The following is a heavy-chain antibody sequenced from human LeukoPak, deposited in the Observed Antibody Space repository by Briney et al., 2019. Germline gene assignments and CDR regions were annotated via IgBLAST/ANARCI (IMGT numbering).Heavy chain of an antibody. CDR3: ARVTGQQWLVLPYYFDY. Sequence: SETLSLTCAVSGGSFNAYYWSWIRQAPGKGLEWIGEINHSGRTNYNPSLTSRVTISVDTSKKHFSLNLTSVTAADTAVYYCARVTGQQWLVLPYYFDYWGQGTLVTVSS. CDR1: GGSFNAYY. D-gene: IGHD6-19*01. J-gene: IGHJ4*02. CDR2: INHSGRT. V-gene: IGHV4-34*01.